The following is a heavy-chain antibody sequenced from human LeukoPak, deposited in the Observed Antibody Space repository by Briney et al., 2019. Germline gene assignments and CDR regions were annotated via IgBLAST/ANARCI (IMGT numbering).Heavy chain of an antibody. CDR2: IYYSGSST. CDR3: ARQGHRLTLVDYYGMDV. V-gene: IGHV4-59*08. D-gene: IGHD1-26*01. Sequence: SETLSLNCTVSGVSINSDYWSWVRQPPGKGLEWIGYIYYSGSSTNYNPSLKSRVTISIDRSKNQFSLKLSSVTAADTAVYYCARQGHRLTLVDYYGMDVWGQGTTVTVSS. J-gene: IGHJ6*02. CDR1: GVSINSDY.